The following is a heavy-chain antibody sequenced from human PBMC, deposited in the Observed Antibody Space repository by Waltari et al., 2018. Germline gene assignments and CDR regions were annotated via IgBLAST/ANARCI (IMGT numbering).Heavy chain of an antibody. CDR1: GFTFSSYG. V-gene: IGHV3-30*02. CDR3: AKDGSFVVVPEAMFDYYMDV. Sequence: QVKLVESGGGVVQPGGSLRLSCAASGFTFSSYGMHWVRQAPGKGLGGVAFIRYDGINEYYADSVKGRFTISRDNSKNTLSLQMNSLRAEDTAVYYCAKDGSFVVVPEAMFDYYMDVWGRGTTVTVSS. J-gene: IGHJ6*03. CDR2: IRYDGINE. D-gene: IGHD2-2*01.